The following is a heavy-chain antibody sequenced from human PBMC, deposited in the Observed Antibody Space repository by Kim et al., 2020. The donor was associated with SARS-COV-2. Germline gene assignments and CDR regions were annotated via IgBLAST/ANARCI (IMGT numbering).Heavy chain of an antibody. D-gene: IGHD5-12*01. CDR3: ARQPSREYSGLGYYYGMDV. CDR1: GGSISSRSYY. Sequence: SETLSLTCTVSGGSISSRSYYWGWIRQPPGKGLEWIESIYYSGITYYNPSLKSRVTISVDTSKNQFSLKLSSVTAADTAVYYCARQPSREYSGLGYYYGMDVWGQGTTVTVSS. CDR2: IYYSGIT. J-gene: IGHJ6*02. V-gene: IGHV4-39*01.